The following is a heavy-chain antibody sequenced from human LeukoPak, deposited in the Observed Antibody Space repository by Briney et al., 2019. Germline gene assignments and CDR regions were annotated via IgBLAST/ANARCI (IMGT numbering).Heavy chain of an antibody. D-gene: IGHD3-16*01. CDR3: ARGGGGDYFDY. Sequence: SQTLSLTCAVSGGSNSSGGYSWSWIRQPPGKGLEWIGYIYHSGSTYYNPSLKSRVTISVDRSKNQFSLKLSSVTAADTAVYYCARGGGGDYFDYWGQGTLVTVSS. CDR1: GGSNSSGGYS. V-gene: IGHV4-30-2*01. CDR2: IYHSGST. J-gene: IGHJ4*02.